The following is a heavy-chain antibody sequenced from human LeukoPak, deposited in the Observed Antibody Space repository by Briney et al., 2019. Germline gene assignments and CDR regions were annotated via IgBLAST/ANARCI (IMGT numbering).Heavy chain of an antibody. CDR1: GGSISNGSYY. D-gene: IGHD3-22*01. CDR3: ARVTTGGYYNC. J-gene: IGHJ4*02. Sequence: SETLSLTCTVSGGSISNGSYYWSWIRQPAGKGLEWIGRIYTSGNTNYNPSLKSRVTISVNTSKNQFSLKLSSVTAADTAVYYCARVTTGGYYNCWGQGTLVTVSS. V-gene: IGHV4-61*02. CDR2: IYTSGNT.